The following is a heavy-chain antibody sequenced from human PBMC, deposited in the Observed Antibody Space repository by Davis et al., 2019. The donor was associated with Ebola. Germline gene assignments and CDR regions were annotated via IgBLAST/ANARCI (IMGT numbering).Heavy chain of an antibody. Sequence: PGGSLRLSCAASGFTFSDYTMNWVRQAPGKGLEWISYISGGSSTIYYADSVKGRFTISRDNAKNSPFLQMNSLRDEDAAVYYCAREGSGWLNDAFDMWGQGTMVTVSS. J-gene: IGHJ3*02. D-gene: IGHD6-19*01. CDR3: AREGSGWLNDAFDM. CDR2: ISGGSSTI. V-gene: IGHV3-48*02. CDR1: GFTFSDYT.